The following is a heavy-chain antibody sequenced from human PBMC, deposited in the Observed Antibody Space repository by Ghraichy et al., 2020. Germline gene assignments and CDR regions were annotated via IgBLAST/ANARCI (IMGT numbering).Heavy chain of an antibody. J-gene: IGHJ3*01. CDR3: ARDPGFCSGGICYDVFDV. D-gene: IGHD2-15*01. CDR2: IKRDGSEK. V-gene: IGHV3-7*03. CDR1: GFTFSSDW. Sequence: GGSLRLSCVGSGFTFSSDWMTWVRQAPGKGLEWVANIKRDGSEKYYVDSVKGRFTISRDNAKNSLYLQMNSLRAEDTAVYYCARDPGFCSGGICYDVFDVWGQVTMFTVSS.